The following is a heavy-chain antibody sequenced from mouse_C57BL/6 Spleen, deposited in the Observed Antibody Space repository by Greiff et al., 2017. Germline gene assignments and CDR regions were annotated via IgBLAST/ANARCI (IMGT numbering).Heavy chain of an antibody. Sequence: VQLQESGAELVRPGTSVKVSCKASGYAFTNYLIEWVQQRPGQGLEWIGVINPGSGGTNYNEKFKGKATLTADKSSSTAYMQLSSLTSEDSAVXFCASLGSGYAMDYWGQGTSVTVSS. CDR2: INPGSGGT. D-gene: IGHD1-1*01. CDR3: ASLGSGYAMDY. CDR1: GYAFTNYL. V-gene: IGHV1-54*01. J-gene: IGHJ4*01.